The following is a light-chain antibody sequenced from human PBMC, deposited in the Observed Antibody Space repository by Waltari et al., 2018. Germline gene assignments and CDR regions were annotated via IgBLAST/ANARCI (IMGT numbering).Light chain of an antibody. CDR3: SSYTSLTTLV. CDR2: EVS. Sequence: QSALTQPASVSGSPGPSITISCTGTSSDFGGYNSASWYQHPPGKAPKLLIYEVSNRPSGVSDRFSGSKSGKTASLTISGLQAGDEAVYYCSSYTSLTTLVFGGGTKLTVL. J-gene: IGLJ2*01. V-gene: IGLV2-14*01. CDR1: SSDFGGYNS.